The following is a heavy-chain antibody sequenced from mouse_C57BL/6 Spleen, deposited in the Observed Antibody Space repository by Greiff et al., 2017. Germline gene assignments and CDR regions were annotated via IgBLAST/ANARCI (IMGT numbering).Heavy chain of an antibody. CDR2: IDPSDSET. Sequence: VQLQQPGAELVRPGSSVKLSCKASGYTFTSYWMHWVKQRPIQGLEWIGNIDPSDSETHYNQKFKDKATLTVDKSSSTAYMQLSSLTSEDSAVYYCARLDYGSHRYFDVWGTGTTVTVSS. V-gene: IGHV1-52*01. CDR3: ARLDYGSHRYFDV. J-gene: IGHJ1*03. D-gene: IGHD1-1*01. CDR1: GYTFTSYW.